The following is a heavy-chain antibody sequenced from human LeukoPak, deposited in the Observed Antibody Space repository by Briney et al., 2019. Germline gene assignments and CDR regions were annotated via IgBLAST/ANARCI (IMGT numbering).Heavy chain of an antibody. CDR3: GRECDAFDI. CDR2: IYYCGST. Sequence: EPLSLTCTVSGGSISSYYWSWIRQPPGKGLEWFGNIYYCGSTNYHPSLKSRLPISVDISKNQFSLNLSSVTAADTAVLYCGRECDAFDIWRQGTKVSVSS. CDR1: GGSISSYY. J-gene: IGHJ3*02. V-gene: IGHV4-59*12.